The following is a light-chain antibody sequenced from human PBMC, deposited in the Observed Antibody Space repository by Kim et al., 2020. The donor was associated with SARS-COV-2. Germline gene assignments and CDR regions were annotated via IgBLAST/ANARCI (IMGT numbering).Light chain of an antibody. J-gene: IGKJ1*01. CDR2: AAS. CDR1: QGISSW. CDR3: QHTSGFPST. V-gene: IGKV1-12*02. Sequence: DIQMTQSPSSVSASVGDRVTITCRASQGISSWLAWYQQKPGTAPNLLIYAASTLQSGVPSRFSGSGSGTDFTLTISSLQPEDFATYYCQHTSGFPSTFGQGTKVDIK.